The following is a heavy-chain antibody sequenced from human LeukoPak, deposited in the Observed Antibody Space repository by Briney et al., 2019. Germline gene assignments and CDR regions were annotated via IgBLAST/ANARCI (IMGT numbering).Heavy chain of an antibody. CDR1: GFTFDDYA. CDR2: ISWNSGSI. CDR3: ARNERYCSGGSCYRIYYYYYMDV. J-gene: IGHJ6*03. V-gene: IGHV3-9*01. Sequence: GGSLRLSCAASGFTFDDYAMHWVRQAPGKGLEWVSGISWNSGSIGYADSVKGRFTISRDNAKNSLYLQMNSLRAEDTAVYYCARNERYCSGGSCYRIYYYYYMDVWGKGTTVTVSS. D-gene: IGHD2-15*01.